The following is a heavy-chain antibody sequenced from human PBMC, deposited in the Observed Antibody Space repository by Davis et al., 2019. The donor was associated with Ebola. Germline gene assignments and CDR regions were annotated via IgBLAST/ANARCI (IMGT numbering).Heavy chain of an antibody. Sequence: GGSLRLSCAASGFTFSNYWMSWFRQAPGKGLEWVAVIWYDGSNKYYADSVKGRFTISRDNSKNTLFLQMNSLRAEDTAVYYCTRGTNGYYLVDWGQGTLVTVSS. V-gene: IGHV3-33*08. D-gene: IGHD3-22*01. CDR2: IWYDGSNK. CDR3: TRGTNGYYLVD. J-gene: IGHJ4*02. CDR1: GFTFSNYW.